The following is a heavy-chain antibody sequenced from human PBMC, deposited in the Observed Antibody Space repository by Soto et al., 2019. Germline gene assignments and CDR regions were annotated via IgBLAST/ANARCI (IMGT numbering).Heavy chain of an antibody. Sequence: PSETLSLTCTVSGGSISSYYWSWIRQPPGKGLEWIGYIYYSGSTNYNPSLKSRVTISVDTSKNQFSLKLSSVTAADTAVYYCARDRGVRGVLRRYYYGMDVWGQGTTVTVSS. V-gene: IGHV4-59*01. CDR1: GGSISSYY. CDR2: IYYSGST. CDR3: ARDRGVRGVLRRYYYGMDV. D-gene: IGHD3-10*01. J-gene: IGHJ6*02.